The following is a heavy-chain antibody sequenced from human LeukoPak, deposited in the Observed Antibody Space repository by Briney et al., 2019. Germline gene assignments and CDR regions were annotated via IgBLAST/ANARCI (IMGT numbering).Heavy chain of an antibody. J-gene: IGHJ4*02. V-gene: IGHV4-39*01. CDR3: ARRDSSFWYAFDY. CDR2: IYYSGST. CDR1: GGSISSYY. Sequence: SETLSLTCTVSGGSISSYYWGWIRQPPGKGLEWIGSIYYSGSTYYNPSLKSRVIISVDTSKNQFSLKLSSVTAADTAVYYCARRDSSFWYAFDYWGQETLVTVSS. D-gene: IGHD6-13*01.